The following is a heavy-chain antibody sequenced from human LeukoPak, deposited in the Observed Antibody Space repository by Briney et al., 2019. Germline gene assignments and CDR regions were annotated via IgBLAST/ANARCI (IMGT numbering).Heavy chain of an antibody. CDR2: ISSSGSTI. V-gene: IGHV3-11*04. D-gene: IGHD3-22*01. CDR1: GFTFSDYY. CDR3: VKSAKGYYDSTAYYEG. J-gene: IGHJ4*02. Sequence: GGSLRLSCAASGFTFSDYYMSWIRRAPGKGLEWVSYISSSGSTIYYADSVKGRFTISRDNAKNSLYLQMNSLRAEDTAVYYCVKSAKGYYDSTAYYEGWGQGTLVTVSS.